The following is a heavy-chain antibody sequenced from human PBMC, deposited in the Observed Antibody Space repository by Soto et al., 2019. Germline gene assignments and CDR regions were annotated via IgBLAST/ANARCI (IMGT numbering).Heavy chain of an antibody. J-gene: IGHJ5*02. CDR3: ARGSMAGKLFDP. CDR2: IYSGGST. CDR1: GFTVSSNY. V-gene: IGHV3-53*01. Sequence: EVQLVESGGGLIQPGGSLRLSCAASGFTVSSNYMSWVRPAPGKGLEWVSVIYSGGSTYYADSVKCRFTIYRDNSKNTPYLQMNSLREDDPAVYYCARGSMAGKLFDPLCQGTLVPVSS. D-gene: IGHD3-10*01.